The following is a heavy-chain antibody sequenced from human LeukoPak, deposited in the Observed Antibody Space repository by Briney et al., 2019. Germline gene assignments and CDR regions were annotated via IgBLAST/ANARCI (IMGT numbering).Heavy chain of an antibody. J-gene: IGHJ4*02. V-gene: IGHV3-48*03. CDR3: ARVSGYSYGYPTDY. CDR2: ISSSGSTI. D-gene: IGHD5-18*01. Sequence: GGSLRLSCAASGFTFSSYKMNWVRQAPGKGLEWVSYISSSGSTIYYADSVKGRFTISRDNAKNSLYLQMNSLRAEDTAVYYCARVSGYSYGYPTDYWGQGTLVTVSS. CDR1: GFTFSSYK.